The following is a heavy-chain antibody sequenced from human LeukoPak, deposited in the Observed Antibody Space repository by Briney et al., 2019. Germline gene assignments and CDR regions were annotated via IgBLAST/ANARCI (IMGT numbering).Heavy chain of an antibody. CDR3: AKVGGGDSSSLHFDY. V-gene: IGHV3-53*01. Sequence: GGSLRLSCAASGFTVSSNYMSWVRQAPGKGLEWVSVIYSGGSTYYADSVKGRFTISRDNSKNTLYLQMNSLRAEDTAVYYCAKVGGGDSSSLHFDYWGQGTLVTVSS. CDR2: IYSGGST. D-gene: IGHD6-13*01. J-gene: IGHJ4*02. CDR1: GFTVSSNY.